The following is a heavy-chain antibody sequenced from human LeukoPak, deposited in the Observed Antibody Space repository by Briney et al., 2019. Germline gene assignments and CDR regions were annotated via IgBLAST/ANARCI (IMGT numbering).Heavy chain of an antibody. CDR3: ATLYSSSWYSAFDI. CDR2: IYYSGST. V-gene: IGHV4-39*01. D-gene: IGHD6-13*01. CDR1: GGSISSSSYY. Sequence: SETLSLTCTVSGGSISSSSYYWGWIRQPPGKGLEWIGSIYYSGSTYYNPSLKSRVTISVDTSKNQFSLKLSSVTATDTAVYYCATLYSSSWYSAFDIWGQGTMVTVSS. J-gene: IGHJ3*02.